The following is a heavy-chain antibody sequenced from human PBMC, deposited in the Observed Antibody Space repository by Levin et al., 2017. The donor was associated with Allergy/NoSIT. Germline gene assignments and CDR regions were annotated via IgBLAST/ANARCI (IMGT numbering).Heavy chain of an antibody. D-gene: IGHD5-12*01. J-gene: IGHJ4*02. CDR1: GGSFSGSY. CDR3: ARVLSGYDLDY. V-gene: IGHV4-34*01. CDR2: INHSGNT. Sequence: SQTLSLTCDVYGGSFSGSYWSWIRQPPGKGLQWIGEINHSGNTNYNPSLKSRVTISVDTSKNQFSLKLSSVTAADTAVYYCARVLSGYDLDYWGQGTLVTVSS.